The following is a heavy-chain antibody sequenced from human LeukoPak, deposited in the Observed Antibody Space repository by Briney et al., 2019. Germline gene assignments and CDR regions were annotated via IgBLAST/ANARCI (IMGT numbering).Heavy chain of an antibody. Sequence: GGSLRLSCEVSGFTPGHFWMHWVRQAPGKGLEWVARIDGPGRGTVYADSVKGRFTFSRDSAKNTLSLQMNSLRDDDTAMYYCVRDLFPDAFDIWGQGTRVTVSS. D-gene: IGHD2-21*01. CDR1: GFTPGHFW. CDR3: VRDLFPDAFDI. V-gene: IGHV3-74*01. J-gene: IGHJ3*02. CDR2: IDGPGRGT.